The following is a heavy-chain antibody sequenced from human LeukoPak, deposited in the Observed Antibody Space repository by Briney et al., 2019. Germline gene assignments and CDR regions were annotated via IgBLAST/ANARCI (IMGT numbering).Heavy chain of an antibody. CDR3: ARATQGMVRGVIITD. D-gene: IGHD3-10*01. Sequence: SETLSLTCAVSGGSISSSNWWSWVRQPPGKGLEWIGEIYHSGSTNYNPSLKSRVTISVDKSKNQFPLKLSSVTAADTAVYYCARATQGMVRGVIITDWGQGTLVTVSS. CDR1: GGSISSSNW. CDR2: IYHSGST. V-gene: IGHV4-4*02. J-gene: IGHJ4*02.